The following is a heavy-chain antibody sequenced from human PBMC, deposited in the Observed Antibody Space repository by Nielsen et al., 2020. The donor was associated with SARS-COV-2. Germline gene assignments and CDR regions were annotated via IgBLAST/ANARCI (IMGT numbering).Heavy chain of an antibody. CDR3: ARDLIAVAGTDYYYYGMDV. D-gene: IGHD6-19*01. J-gene: IGHJ6*02. CDR2: INWNGGST. CDR1: GFTFSSYW. Sequence: GGSLRLSCAASGFTFSSYWMSWVRQAPGKGLEWVSGINWNGGSTGYADSVKGRFTISRDNAKNSLYLQMNSLRAEDTAVYYCARDLIAVAGTDYYYYGMDVWGQGTTVTVSS. V-gene: IGHV3-20*04.